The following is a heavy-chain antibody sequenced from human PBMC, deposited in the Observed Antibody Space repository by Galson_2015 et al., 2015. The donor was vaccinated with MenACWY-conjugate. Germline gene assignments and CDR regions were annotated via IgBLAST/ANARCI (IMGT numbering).Heavy chain of an antibody. J-gene: IGHJ6*02. CDR2: ISSDGHST. V-gene: IGHV3-64*01. CDR3: ARDSASRVWLGDNNYYGMDV. Sequence: SLRLSCAASGFTFSTYSMYWVRHTAGKGLDFLSGISSDGHSTYYAKSLEGRFTISRDNSKNTLYLQMGSLRPEDTAVYYCARDSASRVWLGDNNYYGMDVWGQGTRVTVSS. D-gene: IGHD3-10*01. CDR1: GFTFSTYS.